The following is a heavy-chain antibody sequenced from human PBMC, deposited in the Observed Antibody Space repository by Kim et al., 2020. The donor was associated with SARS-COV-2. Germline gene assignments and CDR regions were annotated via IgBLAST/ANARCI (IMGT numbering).Heavy chain of an antibody. CDR3: ASSWTYCSGGSCYFDY. J-gene: IGHJ4*02. V-gene: IGHV4-34*01. Sequence: SLKSRVTISVDTSKNQFALKLSSVNAADTAVYYCASSWTYCSGGSCYFDYWGQGTLVTVSS. D-gene: IGHD2-15*01.